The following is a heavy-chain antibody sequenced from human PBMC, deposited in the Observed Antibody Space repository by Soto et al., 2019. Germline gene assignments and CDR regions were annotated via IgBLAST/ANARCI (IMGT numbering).Heavy chain of an antibody. CDR1: GFNFYYAW. Sequence: EGQLIESGGGLVKPGGSLRLSCAASGFNFYYAWMTWVRQVPGKGLEWVGRIKSKPGGGTVDSAAPVKGRFTISRDDSKNTLYLQMNSLRAEDTAVYYCAKSKIPHTRSYYYDSSGYSGLFFDYWGQGTLVTVSS. J-gene: IGHJ4*02. V-gene: IGHV3-15*01. CDR3: AKSKIPHTRSYYYDSSGYSGLFFDY. CDR2: IKSKPGGGTV. D-gene: IGHD3-22*01.